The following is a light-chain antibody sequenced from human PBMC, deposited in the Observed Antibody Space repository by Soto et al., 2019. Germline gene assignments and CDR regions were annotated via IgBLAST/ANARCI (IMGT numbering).Light chain of an antibody. CDR2: DVS. V-gene: IGLV2-14*01. CDR3: SSYTSSATGV. CDR1: SSDVGGYNY. Sequence: QSALTQPASVSGSPGQSITISCTGTSSDVGGYNYVSWYQQHPGKVPKLMIYDVSNRPSGVSNRFSGSKSGNTASLTISGLQAEEEADYYCSSYTSSATGVFGTGTKLTVL. J-gene: IGLJ1*01.